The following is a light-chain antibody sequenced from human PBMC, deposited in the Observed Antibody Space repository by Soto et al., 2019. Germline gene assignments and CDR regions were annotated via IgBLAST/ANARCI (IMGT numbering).Light chain of an antibody. Sequence: DIQMTQSPSTLSGSVGDRVTITCRASQTISSWFAWYQQKPGKAPKLLIYKASTLKSGVPSRFSGSGSGKKFHLTLNHLQSDHFATYFRQQLYNYSEAFGQGTKVEL. CDR2: KAS. CDR3: QQLYNYSEA. J-gene: IGKJ1*01. V-gene: IGKV1-5*03. CDR1: QTISSW.